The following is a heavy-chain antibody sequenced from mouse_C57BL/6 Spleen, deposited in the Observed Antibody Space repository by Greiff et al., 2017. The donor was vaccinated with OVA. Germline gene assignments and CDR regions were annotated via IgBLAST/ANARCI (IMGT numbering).Heavy chain of an antibody. CDR1: GYAFSSSW. J-gene: IGHJ2*01. V-gene: IGHV1-82*01. Sequence: VQLQQSGPELVKPGASVKISCKASGYAFSSSWMNWVKQRPGKGLEWIGRIYPGDGDTNYNGKFKGKATLTADKSSSTAYMQLSSLTSEDSAVYFCARDRTTVVATDYFDYWGQGTTLTVSS. CDR3: ARDRTTVVATDYFDY. D-gene: IGHD1-1*01. CDR2: IYPGDGDT.